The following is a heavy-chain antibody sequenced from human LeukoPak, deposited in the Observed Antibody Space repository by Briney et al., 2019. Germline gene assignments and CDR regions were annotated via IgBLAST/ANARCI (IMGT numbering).Heavy chain of an antibody. V-gene: IGHV1-69*04. CDR3: ARDPGIVVVPAAIPDYYYYMDV. CDR2: IIPILGIA. D-gene: IGHD2-2*02. Sequence: SVKVSCKASGGTFSSYAISWVRQAPGQGLEWMGRIIPILGIANYAQKFQGRATFTADESTSTAYMELSSLRSEDTAVYYCARDPGIVVVPAAIPDYYYYMDVWGKGTTVTVSS. CDR1: GGTFSSYA. J-gene: IGHJ6*03.